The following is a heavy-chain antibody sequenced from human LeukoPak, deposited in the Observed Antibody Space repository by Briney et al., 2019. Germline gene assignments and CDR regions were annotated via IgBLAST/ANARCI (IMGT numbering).Heavy chain of an antibody. CDR1: GGPINNYY. D-gene: IGHD3-10*01. CDR3: ARRGAYYGSGSYYPFDR. J-gene: IGHJ5*02. Sequence: SETLSLTCTVSGGPINNYYWRWLRQPPGKGLEWIGYIYYSGSTNYNPSLKRRVTISIDTSKNQLSLELISVPAADTAVYYCARRGAYYGSGSYYPFDRWGPGTLVPVSP. V-gene: IGHV4-59*08. CDR2: IYYSGST.